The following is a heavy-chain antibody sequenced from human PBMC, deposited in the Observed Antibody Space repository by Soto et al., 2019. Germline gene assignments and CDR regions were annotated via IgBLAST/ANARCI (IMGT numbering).Heavy chain of an antibody. CDR3: ARADYVFSHYYMDV. CDR1: GFTFSSYS. V-gene: IGHV3-48*02. Sequence: GGSPRLSCAASGFTFSSYSMNWVRQAPGKGLEWVSYISSSSSTIYYADSVKGRFTISRDNAKNSLYLQMNSLRDEDTAVYYCARADYVFSHYYMDVWGKGTTVTVSS. CDR2: ISSSSSTI. D-gene: IGHD3-16*01. J-gene: IGHJ6*03.